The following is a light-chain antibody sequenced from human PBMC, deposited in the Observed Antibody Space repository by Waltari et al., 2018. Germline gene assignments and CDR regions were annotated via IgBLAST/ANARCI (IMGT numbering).Light chain of an antibody. CDR2: NNN. Sequence: QSVLTQPPSASGTPGQRVTISCSGSSSDIGINIVNWYQQLPGTAPKLLIYNNNQRPACVPDRFSGSKSGTSASLAISGLQSEDEATYDCAAWDDSQNGVVFGGGTKLTV. CDR1: SSDIGINI. CDR3: AAWDDSQNGVV. J-gene: IGLJ2*01. V-gene: IGLV1-44*01.